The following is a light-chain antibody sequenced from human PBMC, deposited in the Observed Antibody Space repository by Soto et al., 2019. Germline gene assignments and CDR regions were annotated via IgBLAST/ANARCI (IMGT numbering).Light chain of an antibody. Sequence: EIVLTQSPATLSLSPGERATLSCRASKSVSKYLAWYQQKPGQAPRLLIYSASNRATGIPVRFSGSGSGTDFTLTISSLEPEDFAVYYCQHYNNWPPWTFGQGTKVDIK. J-gene: IGKJ1*01. CDR2: SAS. CDR1: KSVSKY. CDR3: QHYNNWPPWT. V-gene: IGKV3-11*01.